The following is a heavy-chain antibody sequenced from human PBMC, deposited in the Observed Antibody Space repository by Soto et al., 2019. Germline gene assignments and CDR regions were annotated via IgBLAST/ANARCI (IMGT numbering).Heavy chain of an antibody. CDR1: DYTFTSYG. CDR3: ARDQDYYDSSGYPRPWFDP. V-gene: IGHV1-18*04. CDR2: ISAYNGNT. D-gene: IGHD3-22*01. J-gene: IGHJ5*02. Sequence: GASVKVSCKASDYTFTSYGISWVRQAPGQGLEWMGWISAYNGNTNYAQKLQGRVTMTTDTSTSTAYMELRSLRSDDTAVYYCARDQDYYDSSGYPRPWFDPWGQGTLVTVSS.